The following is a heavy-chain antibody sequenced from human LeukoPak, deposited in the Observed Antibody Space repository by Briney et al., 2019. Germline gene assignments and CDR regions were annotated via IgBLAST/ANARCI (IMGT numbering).Heavy chain of an antibody. D-gene: IGHD2-15*01. CDR1: GYTFTGYY. Sequence: ASVKVSCKTSGYTFTGYYLHWVRQAPGQGLEWMGWISPNSGGPNYAQKFQGRVTMTRDTSITTAYMELSSLTSDDTAVYFCARDGLYCSGGSCCADYWGQGTLVTASS. V-gene: IGHV1-2*02. CDR3: ARDGLYCSGGSCCADY. CDR2: ISPNSGGP. J-gene: IGHJ4*02.